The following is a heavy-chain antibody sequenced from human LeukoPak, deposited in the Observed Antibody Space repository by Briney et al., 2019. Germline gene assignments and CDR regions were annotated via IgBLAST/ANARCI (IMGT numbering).Heavy chain of an antibody. D-gene: IGHD6-19*01. Sequence: GGSLRLSCAASGFTFSSYGMHWVRQAPGKGLEWVAVIWYDGSNKYYADSVKGRFTISRDNSKNTLYLQMNSLRAEDTAVYYCARGQAYSSGWYGNDYWGQGTLVTLSS. CDR3: ARGQAYSSGWYGNDY. J-gene: IGHJ4*02. CDR2: IWYDGSNK. V-gene: IGHV3-33*01. CDR1: GFTFSSYG.